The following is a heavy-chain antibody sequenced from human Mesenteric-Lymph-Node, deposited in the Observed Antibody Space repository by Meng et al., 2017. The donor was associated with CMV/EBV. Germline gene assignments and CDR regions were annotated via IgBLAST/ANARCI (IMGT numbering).Heavy chain of an antibody. CDR1: GFTFSDYS. J-gene: IGHJ6*02. Sequence: GGSLRLSCAASGFTFSDYSMSWIRQAPGKGLEWISYISSSGSTIYYADSVKGRLTISRDNAKNSLYLQMNSLGAEDMAVYYRARDHSRLCTRTSCYSGYYYYVMDVWGQGTTVTVSS. D-gene: IGHD2-2*01. CDR3: ARDHSRLCTRTSCYSGYYYYVMDV. V-gene: IGHV3-11*01. CDR2: ISSSGSTI.